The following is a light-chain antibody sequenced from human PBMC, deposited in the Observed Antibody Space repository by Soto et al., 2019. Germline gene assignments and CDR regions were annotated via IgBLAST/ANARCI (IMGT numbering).Light chain of an antibody. CDR2: SND. CDR1: SSNIGSNT. CDR3: AAWDDSLNGLV. J-gene: IGLJ2*01. V-gene: IGLV1-44*01. Sequence: QSVLTQPPSASGTPGQRLTISCCGSSSNIGSNTVTWYQQLPGTAPKVLIHSNDRRPSGVPDRFSGSKSGTSASLAISGLLSDDEADYYCAAWDDSLNGLVFGGGTKVTVL.